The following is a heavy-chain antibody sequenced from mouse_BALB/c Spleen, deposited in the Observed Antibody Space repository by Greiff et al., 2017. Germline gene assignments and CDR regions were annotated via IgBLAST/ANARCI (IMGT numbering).Heavy chain of an antibody. CDR3: ARGDDGYYDAY. V-gene: IGHV1-77*01. CDR1: GYTFTDYV. D-gene: IGHD2-3*01. CDR2: IYPGSGST. J-gene: IGHJ3*01. Sequence: QVQLKHSGPELVKPGASVKMSCKASGYTFTDYVISWVKQRTGQGLEWIGEIYPGSGSTYYNEKFKGKATLTADKSSNTAYMQLSSLTSEDSAVYFCARGDDGYYDAYWGQGTLVTVSA.